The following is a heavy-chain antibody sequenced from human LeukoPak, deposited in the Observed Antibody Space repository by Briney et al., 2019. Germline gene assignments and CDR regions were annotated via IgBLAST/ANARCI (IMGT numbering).Heavy chain of an antibody. CDR1: GFTFSNYW. D-gene: IGHD5-18*01. Sequence: TGGSLRLSCVASGFTFSNYWMSWVRQAPGKGLEWVDNIKNDGTEKYYVDSVKGRFTISRDNAKNSLFLQMNSLRAEDTAVYYCANGYRSGNLFDYWGQGTLVTVSS. J-gene: IGHJ4*02. CDR3: ANGYRSGNLFDY. CDR2: IKNDGTEK. V-gene: IGHV3-7*02.